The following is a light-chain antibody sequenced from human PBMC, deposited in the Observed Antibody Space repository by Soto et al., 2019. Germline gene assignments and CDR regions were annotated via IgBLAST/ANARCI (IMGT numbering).Light chain of an antibody. J-gene: IGKJ2*02. CDR3: QQFDSVPCT. Sequence: PMTQSPSSLSASVGDRVTLTCQASHDIKNYLIWYQQKAGRAPKLLIYDASSLGAGVSSRFSGSGSGTHFTLTITSLQPEDIATYYCQQFDSVPCTFGQGTKLEI. V-gene: IGKV1-33*01. CDR1: HDIKNY. CDR2: DAS.